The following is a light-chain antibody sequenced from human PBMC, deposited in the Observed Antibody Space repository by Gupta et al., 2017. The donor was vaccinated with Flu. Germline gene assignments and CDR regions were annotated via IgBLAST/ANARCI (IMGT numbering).Light chain of an antibody. Sequence: EVLVTQSPGTLSLSPGERATLSCRTSHSLFNTYLAWYQHKPGQAPRLLIYCASSRATGIPDRFSGSGSGTDFTLTISRREPEDFAVYFCHHYGSSPHTFGQGTKLEI. J-gene: IGKJ2*01. CDR2: CAS. CDR3: HHYGSSPHT. V-gene: IGKV3-20*01. CDR1: HSLFNTY.